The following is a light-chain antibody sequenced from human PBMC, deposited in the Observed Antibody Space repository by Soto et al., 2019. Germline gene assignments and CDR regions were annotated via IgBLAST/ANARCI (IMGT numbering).Light chain of an antibody. Sequence: QSALTQPASGSGSPGRRITIPGPGPSSAVGGYNNVAGYQQHPGKAPKLIIYDVTNRPSGVSNRFSGSKSGNTASLTISGLQADDEADYHCSSYTSSSTPYVFGTGTKLTVL. CDR2: DVT. CDR3: SSYTSSSTPYV. CDR1: SSAVGGYNN. V-gene: IGLV2-14*01. J-gene: IGLJ1*01.